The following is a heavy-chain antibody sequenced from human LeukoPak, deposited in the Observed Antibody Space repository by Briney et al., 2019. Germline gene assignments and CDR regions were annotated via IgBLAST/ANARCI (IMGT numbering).Heavy chain of an antibody. D-gene: IGHD3-22*01. CDR3: ASNGYYYDSSGYYYDE. J-gene: IGHJ4*02. CDR2: INHSGST. CDR1: GYSISSGYY. Sequence: PSETLSLTCTVSGYSISSGYYWGWSRQPPGEGLEWSGEINHSGSTNYNPSLTRRVTLSVATSKHQFSLKLSSVTAADTAVYYCASNGYYYDSSGYYYDEWGQGTLVTVSS. V-gene: IGHV4-38-2*02.